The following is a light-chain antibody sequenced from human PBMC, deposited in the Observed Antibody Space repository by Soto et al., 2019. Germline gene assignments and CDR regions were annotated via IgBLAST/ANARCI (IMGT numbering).Light chain of an antibody. J-gene: IGLJ1*01. CDR2: EVS. CDR1: ISDVGGYDY. Sequence: QSALTQPASVSGSPGQSITISCTGTISDVGGYDYVSWYQHHPGKAPKLTIYEVSNRPSGVSNRFSGSKSGNTASLTISGLQAEDEAEYYCSSYTGSSTDVFGTGTKLTVL. V-gene: IGLV2-14*01. CDR3: SSYTGSSTDV.